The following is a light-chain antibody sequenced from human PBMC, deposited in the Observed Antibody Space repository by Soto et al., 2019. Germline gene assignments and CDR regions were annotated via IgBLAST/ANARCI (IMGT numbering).Light chain of an antibody. CDR2: DAS. CDR1: QTISSW. CDR3: LQYNGYYRT. V-gene: IGKV1-5*01. J-gene: IGKJ1*01. Sequence: DIEMTQSPSTLSGSVGDRVTITCRASQTISSWLAWYQQKPGKAPKLLIFDASTLERGVPSRFSGSGSGTTFTLTISSLQSDDFATYYCLQYNGYYRTFGQGTKV.